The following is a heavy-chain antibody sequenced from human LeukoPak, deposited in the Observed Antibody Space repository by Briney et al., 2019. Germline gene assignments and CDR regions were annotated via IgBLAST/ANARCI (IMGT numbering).Heavy chain of an antibody. CDR2: INTDGSYT. V-gene: IGHV3-74*01. D-gene: IGHD3-3*01. CDR3: ARVSRSVSTFGVVIIDAFDV. Sequence: GGSLRLSCAASGFTFSTYWMHWVRQAPGMGLVWVSRINTDGSYTTYADSVKGRFTISRDNAKNTLYLQMSSLRAEDTAVYYCARVSRSVSTFGVVIIDAFDVWGQGTMVTVSS. J-gene: IGHJ3*01. CDR1: GFTFSTYW.